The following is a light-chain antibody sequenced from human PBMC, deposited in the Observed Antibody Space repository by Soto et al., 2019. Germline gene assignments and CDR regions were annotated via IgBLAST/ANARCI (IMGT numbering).Light chain of an antibody. V-gene: IGLV2-14*03. Sequence: QSALTQPASVSGSPGQSITISCTGTSSDVGAYPFVAWYQHHPGKAPKLMIYDVFNRPSGVSHRFSASKSGNTASLTISGLQADDEADYYCSSYTSSRAVVFGGGTKLTVL. CDR2: DVF. J-gene: IGLJ3*02. CDR1: SSDVGAYPF. CDR3: SSYTSSRAVV.